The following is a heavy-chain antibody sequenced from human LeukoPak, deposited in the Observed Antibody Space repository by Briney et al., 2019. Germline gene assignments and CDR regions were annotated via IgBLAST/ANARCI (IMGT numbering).Heavy chain of an antibody. V-gene: IGHV4-59*01. D-gene: IGHD3-22*01. CDR3: ATPLDYYDRSGYHQGGD. J-gene: IGHJ4*02. Sequence: NPSETLSLTCTVSGGSINSYYWSWIRQPPGKGLEWIGYIYYSGSTNYNPSLKSRVTISVDTSKNQFSLKLSSVIAADTAVYYCATPLDYYDRSGYHQGGDWGQGTLDTVSS. CDR2: IYYSGST. CDR1: GGSINSYY.